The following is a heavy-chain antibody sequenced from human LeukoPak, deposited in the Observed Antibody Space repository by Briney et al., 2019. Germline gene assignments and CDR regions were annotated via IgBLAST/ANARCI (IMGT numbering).Heavy chain of an antibody. CDR2: IYHSGST. V-gene: IGHV4-30-2*02. J-gene: IGHJ4*02. Sequence: SETLSLTCAVSGGSISSGDYSWSWIRQPPGKGLEWIGYIYHSGSTSYNPSLKSRVSISVDRSKNQFSLKLSSVTAADTAVYYCATSVGYGGNSAFGYWGQGTLVTVSS. CDR1: GGSISSGDYS. D-gene: IGHD2-21*02. CDR3: ATSVGYGGNSAFGY.